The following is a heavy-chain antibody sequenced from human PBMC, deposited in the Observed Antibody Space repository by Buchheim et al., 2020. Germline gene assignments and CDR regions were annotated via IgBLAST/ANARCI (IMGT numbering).Heavy chain of an antibody. Sequence: QVQLQESGPGLVEPSQTLSLTCTVSGGSISSGTYWWTWIRQPAGKGLEWIGRIYSRGGTSYNTTLKSRVTISVDTSTNQFSLTLSSVTAADTAVYYCARTSSGNVDNPHYFDSWGQGTL. V-gene: IGHV4-61*02. CDR2: IYSRGGT. CDR1: GGSISSGTYW. CDR3: ARTSSGNVDNPHYFDS. J-gene: IGHJ4*02. D-gene: IGHD1-26*01.